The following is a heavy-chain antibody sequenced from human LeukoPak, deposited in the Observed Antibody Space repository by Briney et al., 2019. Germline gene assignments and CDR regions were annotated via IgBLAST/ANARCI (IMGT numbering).Heavy chain of an antibody. D-gene: IGHD3-10*01. CDR3: ARSVWFGELFYYYYGMDV. CDR1: GGSISSYY. J-gene: IGHJ6*02. V-gene: IGHV4-4*07. Sequence: SETLSLTCTVSGGSISSYYWSWIRQPAGKGLEWIGRIYTSGSTNYNPSLKSRVTMSVDTSKNQFSLKLSSVTAADTAVYYCARSVWFGELFYYYYGMDVWGQGTTVTVSS. CDR2: IYTSGST.